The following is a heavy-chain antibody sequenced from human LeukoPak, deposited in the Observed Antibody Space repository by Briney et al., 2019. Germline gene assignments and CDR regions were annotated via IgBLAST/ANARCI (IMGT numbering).Heavy chain of an antibody. V-gene: IGHV3-21*01. CDR2: ISTSTSYI. J-gene: IGHJ4*02. CDR3: ARGMLRRVMDY. D-gene: IGHD3-10*01. CDR1: GFTFSSYS. Sequence: GGSLRLSCAASGFTFSSYSMNWVRQAPGKGLEWVSSISTSTSYIYYADSVKGRFTISRDNAKNSLYLQMNSLRAEDTAVYYCARGMLRRVMDYWGQGTLVTVSS.